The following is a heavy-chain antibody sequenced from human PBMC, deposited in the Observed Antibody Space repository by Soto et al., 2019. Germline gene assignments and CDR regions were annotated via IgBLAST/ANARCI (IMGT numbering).Heavy chain of an antibody. D-gene: IGHD3-3*01. Sequence: PGGSLRLSCAASGFTFSSYSMNWVRQAPGKGLEWVSSISSSSSYIYYADSVKGRFTISRDNAKNSLYLQMNSLRAEDTAVYYCARDRPHYDFWSGYYNYYGMDVWGQGTTVTVSS. V-gene: IGHV3-21*01. CDR1: GFTFSSYS. J-gene: IGHJ6*02. CDR2: ISSSSSYI. CDR3: ARDRPHYDFWSGYYNYYGMDV.